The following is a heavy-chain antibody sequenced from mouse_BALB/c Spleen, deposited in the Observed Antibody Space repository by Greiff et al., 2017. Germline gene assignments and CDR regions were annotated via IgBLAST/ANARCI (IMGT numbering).Heavy chain of an antibody. CDR3: AREGLGGFFDY. CDR1: GYTFTNYW. J-gene: IGHJ2*01. V-gene: IGHV1S41*01. CDR2: IAPGSGST. Sequence: DLVKPGASVKLSCKASGYTFTNYWINWIKQRPGQGLEWIGRIAPGSGSTYYNEMFKGKATLTVDTSSSTAYIQLSSLSSEDSAVYFWAREGLGGFFDYWGQGTTLTVSS. D-gene: IGHD3-3*01.